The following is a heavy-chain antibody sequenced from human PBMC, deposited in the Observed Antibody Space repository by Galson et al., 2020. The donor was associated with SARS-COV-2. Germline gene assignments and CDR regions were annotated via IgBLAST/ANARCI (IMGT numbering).Heavy chain of an antibody. D-gene: IGHD2-2*01. CDR1: GFTFSSYS. CDR3: ARVPVPAAMSYQSFDY. CDR2: ISSSSSYI. V-gene: IGHV3-21*01. J-gene: IGHJ4*02. Sequence: GGSLRLSCAASGFTFSSYSMNWVRQAPGKGLEWVSSISSSSSYIYYADSVKGRFTISRDNAKNSLYLQMNSLRAEDTAVYYCARVPVPAAMSYQSFDYWGQGTLVTVSS.